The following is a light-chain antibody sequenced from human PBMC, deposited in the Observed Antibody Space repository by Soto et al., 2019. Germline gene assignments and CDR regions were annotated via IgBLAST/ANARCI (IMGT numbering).Light chain of an antibody. CDR1: QSISSW. CDR2: DAS. Sequence: DIQMTQSPSTLSASVGDRVTITCRASQSISSWLAWYQQKPGKAPKLLIYDASSLESGVPSRFSGSGSGTEFTLTISTLQPDDFATYYCQQYNSYPQTLGQRTKVDTK. V-gene: IGKV1-5*01. J-gene: IGKJ1*01. CDR3: QQYNSYPQT.